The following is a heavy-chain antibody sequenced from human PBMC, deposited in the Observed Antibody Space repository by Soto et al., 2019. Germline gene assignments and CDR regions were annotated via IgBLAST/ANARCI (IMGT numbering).Heavy chain of an antibody. Sequence: GGSLRLSCAASGFTFSSYGMHWVRQAPGKGLEWVAVISYDGSNKYYADSVKGRFTISRDNSKNTLYLQMNSLRAEDTAVYYCAKDQITMVRGVIGYYYYYYGMDVWGQGTTVTVSS. CDR1: GFTFSSYG. D-gene: IGHD3-10*01. J-gene: IGHJ6*02. V-gene: IGHV3-30*18. CDR2: ISYDGSNK. CDR3: AKDQITMVRGVIGYYYYYYGMDV.